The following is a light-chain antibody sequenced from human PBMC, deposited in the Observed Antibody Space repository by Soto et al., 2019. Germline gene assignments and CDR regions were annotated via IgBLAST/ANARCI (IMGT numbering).Light chain of an antibody. CDR2: DAS. V-gene: IGKV3-20*01. CDR1: QDISNY. Sequence: TQSPSSLSASVGDRVTITCQASQDISNYLAWYQQKPGQAHRLLIYDASSRATGIPDRFSGSGSGTDFTLTIRRLEPEDFAVYYCQQYGSSPRTFGQGTKVDIK. CDR3: QQYGSSPRT. J-gene: IGKJ1*01.